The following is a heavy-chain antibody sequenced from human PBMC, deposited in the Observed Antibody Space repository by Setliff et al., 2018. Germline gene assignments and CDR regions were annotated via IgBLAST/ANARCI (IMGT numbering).Heavy chain of an antibody. V-gene: IGHV4-59*13. CDR1: DDSITSYY. D-gene: IGHD3-3*02. CDR2: VYYDGTT. J-gene: IGHJ6*04. Sequence: PSETLSLTCSVSDDSITSYYWSWIRQPPGKGLEWLGYVYYDGTTNYNPSLKSRLTISVDTSNNQFSLRLTSVTAADAAVYYCARDGLGAFSLRSMDVWGKGTTVTVSS. CDR3: ARDGLGAFSLRSMDV.